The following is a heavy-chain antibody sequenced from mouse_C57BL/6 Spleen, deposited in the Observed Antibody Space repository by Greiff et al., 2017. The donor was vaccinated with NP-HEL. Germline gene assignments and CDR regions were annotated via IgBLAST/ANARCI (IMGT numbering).Heavy chain of an antibody. D-gene: IGHD1-1*01. CDR3: ARKDLLLRYYAMDY. CDR2: IWSGGST. V-gene: IGHV2-2*01. J-gene: IGHJ4*01. Sequence: VQGVESGPGLVQPSQSLSITCTVSGFSLTSYGVHWVRQSPGKGLEWLGVIWSGGSTDYNAAFISRLSISKDNSKSQVFFKMNSLQADDTAIYYCARKDLLLRYYAMDYWGQGTSVTVSS. CDR1: GFSLTSYG.